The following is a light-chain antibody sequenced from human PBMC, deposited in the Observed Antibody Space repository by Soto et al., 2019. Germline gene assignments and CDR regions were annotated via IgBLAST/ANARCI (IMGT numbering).Light chain of an antibody. CDR2: GNS. J-gene: IGLJ2*01. CDR1: SSNIGAGYD. V-gene: IGLV1-40*01. CDR3: QSYDSSLPREV. Sequence: QSVLTQPPSVSGAPGQRATISCTGSSSNIGAGYDVHWYQQLPGTAPKLLIYGNSNRPSGVPDRFSGSKSGTSASLAITGLQAEDEADYYCQSYDSSLPREVFCGGTKLTVL.